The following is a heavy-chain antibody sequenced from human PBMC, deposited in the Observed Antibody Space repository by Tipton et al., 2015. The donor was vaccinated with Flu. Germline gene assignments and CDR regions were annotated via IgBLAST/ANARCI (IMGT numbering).Heavy chain of an antibody. CDR3: ARQFNPMYGVIVMTRLDY. V-gene: IGHV4-4*02. Sequence: TLSLTCTVSSGSVTSSNWWTWVRQAPGKGPEWIGKVYRDGTTDYNPSLRSRVTISIDTSKNQFSLRVHSVTTADTAVYYCARQFNPMYGVIVMTRLDYWGQGTLVTVSS. D-gene: IGHD2-21*01. CDR1: SGSVTSSNW. CDR2: VYRDGTT. J-gene: IGHJ4*02.